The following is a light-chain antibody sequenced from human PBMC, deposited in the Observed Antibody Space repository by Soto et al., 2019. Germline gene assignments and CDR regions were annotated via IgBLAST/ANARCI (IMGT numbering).Light chain of an antibody. CDR3: QDCYSAGT. Sequence: DIHITQSPSSQSASVGDRVTITCRASQNIGSFLSWYQQKPGRAPKRLIYAASNLQTGVPSRFSGSGFGTSFTLTISSLQPGDFATYYCQDCYSAGTLGQGTKVDIK. V-gene: IGKV1-39*01. CDR2: AAS. CDR1: QNIGSF. J-gene: IGKJ1*01.